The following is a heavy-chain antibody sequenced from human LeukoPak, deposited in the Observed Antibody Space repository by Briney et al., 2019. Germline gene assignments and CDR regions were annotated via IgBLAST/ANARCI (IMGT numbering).Heavy chain of an antibody. CDR2: IYYSGST. Sequence: SETLSLTCTVSGVSIRSYYWSWIRQPPGKGLEWIGYIYYSGSTYYNPSLKSRVTISVDTSKNQFSLKLSSVTAADTAVYYCARESHVAYYGSGSYYNDWFDPWGQGTLVTVSS. V-gene: IGHV4-30-4*01. CDR3: ARESHVAYYGSGSYYNDWFDP. CDR1: GVSIRSYY. J-gene: IGHJ5*02. D-gene: IGHD3-10*01.